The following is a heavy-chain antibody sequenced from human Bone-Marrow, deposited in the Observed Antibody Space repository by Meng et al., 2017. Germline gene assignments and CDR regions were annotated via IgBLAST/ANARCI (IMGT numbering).Heavy chain of an antibody. CDR1: GGSFSRYY. V-gene: IGHV4-34*01. CDR2: IYHSGDT. Sequence: SETLSLTCAVYGGSFSRYYWTWIRQPPGKGLEWIGEIYHSGDTNYNPSLKSRVSISVDTSKNQFSLKLSSVTAADTAVYYCARGEGRQQLIRRPRFDPWGQGTLVTVSS. J-gene: IGHJ5*02. CDR3: ARGEGRQQLIRRPRFDP. D-gene: IGHD6-13*01.